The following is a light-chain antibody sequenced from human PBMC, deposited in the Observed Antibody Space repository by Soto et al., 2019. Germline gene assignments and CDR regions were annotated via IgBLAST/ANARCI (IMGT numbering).Light chain of an antibody. CDR2: GAS. Sequence: EAVLTQSPATLSVSPGERVTLSCRASQSVATNLAWYQQRPGQAPRLLIYGASKRAIGLPARFSGSGSGTEFTLTITSLQSEDFAVYYXQQYNNWPQTFGQGTKVEIK. CDR1: QSVATN. V-gene: IGKV3-15*01. CDR3: QQYNNWPQT. J-gene: IGKJ1*01.